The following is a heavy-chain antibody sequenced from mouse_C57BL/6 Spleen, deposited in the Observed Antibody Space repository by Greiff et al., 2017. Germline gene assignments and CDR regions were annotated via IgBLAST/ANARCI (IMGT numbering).Heavy chain of an antibody. J-gene: IGHJ4*01. D-gene: IGHD1-1*01. CDR2: IWSGGST. CDR1: GFSLTSYG. CDR3: ARKGGYGSSYAMDY. V-gene: IGHV2-2*01. Sequence: VKLVESGPGLVQPSQSLSITCTVSGFSLTSYGVHWVRQSPGKGLEWLGVIWSGGSTDYNAAFISRLSISKDNSKSQVFFKMNSLQADDTAIYYCARKGGYGSSYAMDYWGQGTSVTVSS.